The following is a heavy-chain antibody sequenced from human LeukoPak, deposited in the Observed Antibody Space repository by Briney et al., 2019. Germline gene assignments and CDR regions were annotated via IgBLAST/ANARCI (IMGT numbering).Heavy chain of an antibody. D-gene: IGHD6-13*01. V-gene: IGHV1-18*01. CDR3: ARDTPPGGAAAGPNWFDP. Sequence: ASVKVSCKASGYTFTSYGISWVRQAPGQGRAWMGWISAYNGDTNYAQKLQGRVTMTTDTATSTAYMELRSLRSDDTAVYYCARDTPPGGAAAGPNWFDPWGQGTLVTVSS. CDR2: ISAYNGDT. J-gene: IGHJ5*02. CDR1: GYTFTSYG.